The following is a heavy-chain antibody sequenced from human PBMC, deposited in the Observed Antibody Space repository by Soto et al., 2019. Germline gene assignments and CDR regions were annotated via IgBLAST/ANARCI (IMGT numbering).Heavy chain of an antibody. CDR3: ARGVTAGVDY. J-gene: IGHJ4*02. CDR1: GATFSYYV. Sequence: QVQLVQSGAEVKKPGSSVKVSCQASGATFSYYVISWVRQAPGQGLEWMGGIIPIFGTANYAQNFQGRVTITADDSTSTAYMELSSLTSDDTAFYYCARGVTAGVDYWGQGTLVTVSS. D-gene: IGHD1-26*01. CDR2: IIPIFGTA. V-gene: IGHV1-69*01.